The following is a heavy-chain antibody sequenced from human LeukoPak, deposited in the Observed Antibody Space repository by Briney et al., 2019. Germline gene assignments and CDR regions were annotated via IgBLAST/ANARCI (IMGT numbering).Heavy chain of an antibody. Sequence: GGSLRLSCAASGFSFNSYSMTWVRQAPGKGLEWVSTISISGSDTYYVDSVKGRFTISRDYSKSTLFLKMSSLRAEDTAVYFCAKHREGEIYYPWNFDYWGQGTLVTVSS. D-gene: IGHD1-26*01. CDR1: GFSFNSYS. CDR2: ISISGSDT. J-gene: IGHJ4*02. V-gene: IGHV3-23*01. CDR3: AKHREGEIYYPWNFDY.